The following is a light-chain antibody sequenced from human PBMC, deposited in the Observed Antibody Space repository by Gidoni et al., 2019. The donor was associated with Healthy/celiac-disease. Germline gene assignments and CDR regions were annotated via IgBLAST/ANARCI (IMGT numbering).Light chain of an antibody. CDR2: GAS. Sequence: EIVLTQSPGTLYLSPGERATLSCRASRSVSSSYLAWYQQKPGQAPRLLIYGASSRATGIPDRFSGSGSGTDFTLTISRLEPEDFAVYYCQQYGSSPRTFGQGTKVEIK. J-gene: IGKJ1*01. V-gene: IGKV3-20*01. CDR3: QQYGSSPRT. CDR1: RSVSSSY.